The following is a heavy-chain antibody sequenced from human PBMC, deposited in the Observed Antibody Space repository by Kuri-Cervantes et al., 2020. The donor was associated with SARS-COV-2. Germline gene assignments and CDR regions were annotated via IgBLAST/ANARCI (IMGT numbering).Heavy chain of an antibody. CDR1: GGTFSSYA. J-gene: IGHJ4*02. Sequence: SVKVSCKASGGTFSSYAISWVRQAPGQGLEWMGGIIPIFGTANYTQKFQGRVTMTTDTSTSTAYMELRSLRSDDTAVYYCARDAFDSSGYQLVDYWGQGTLVTVSS. CDR3: ARDAFDSSGYQLVDY. V-gene: IGHV1-69*05. D-gene: IGHD3-22*01. CDR2: IIPIFGTA.